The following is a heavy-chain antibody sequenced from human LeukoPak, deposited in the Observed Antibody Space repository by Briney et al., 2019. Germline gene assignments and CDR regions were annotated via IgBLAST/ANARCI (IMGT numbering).Heavy chain of an antibody. CDR3: ARDYTGGGSSWSDNWFDP. CDR2: INPSSGTT. D-gene: IGHD6-13*01. V-gene: IGHV1-46*01. Sequence: ASVKVSCKASGYTFTSYYMHWVRQAPGQGLEWMGIINPSSGTTTYAQKLQGRVTMTRDTYTSTVYLELRSLRSGDTAVYFCARDYTGGGSSWSDNWFDPWGQGTLVTVSS. CDR1: GYTFTSYY. J-gene: IGHJ5*02.